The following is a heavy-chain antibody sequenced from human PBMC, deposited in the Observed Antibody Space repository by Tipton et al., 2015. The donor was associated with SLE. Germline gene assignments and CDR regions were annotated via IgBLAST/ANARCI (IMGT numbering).Heavy chain of an antibody. CDR1: GGSISSNY. D-gene: IGHD4-17*01. CDR3: VRDTEGMDV. Sequence: TLSLTCSVSGGSISSNYWIWIRQPPGKGLEWIGYISDGGGTNYNPSLKSRVTISVDTAKNQFSLKLTSVTAADTAVYYCVRDTEGMDVWGKGTTVTVSS. V-gene: IGHV4-59*12. CDR2: ISDGGGT. J-gene: IGHJ6*04.